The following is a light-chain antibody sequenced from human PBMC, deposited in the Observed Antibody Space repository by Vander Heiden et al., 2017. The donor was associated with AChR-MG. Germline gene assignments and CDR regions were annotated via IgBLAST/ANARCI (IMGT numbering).Light chain of an antibody. CDR1: SSDVGSYNY. Sequence: QSALTQPASVSGSPGQSITISCTGTSSDVGSYNYVSWYQQHPGKAPKLLIYDVSNRPSGVSNRFSGSKSGNRASLTISGLQAEDEADYYCSSFTSSSLVVFGGGTNLTVL. CDR3: SSFTSSSLVV. V-gene: IGLV2-14*03. CDR2: DVS. J-gene: IGLJ2*01.